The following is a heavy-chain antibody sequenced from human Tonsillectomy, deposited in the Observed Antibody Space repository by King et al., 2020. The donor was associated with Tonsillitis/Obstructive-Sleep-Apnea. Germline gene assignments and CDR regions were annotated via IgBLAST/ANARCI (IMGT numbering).Heavy chain of an antibody. Sequence: QLQESGPGLVKPSETLSLTCTVSGGSISSGSYYWGWIRQPPGKGLEWIASIYSSGSTYYNPSLKSRVTISVDTSKNQFSLKVTSVTAADTAVYYCTRLDYWGQGNLVTVFS. CDR1: GGSISSGSYY. CDR2: IYSSGST. J-gene: IGHJ4*02. CDR3: TRLDY. V-gene: IGHV4-39*01.